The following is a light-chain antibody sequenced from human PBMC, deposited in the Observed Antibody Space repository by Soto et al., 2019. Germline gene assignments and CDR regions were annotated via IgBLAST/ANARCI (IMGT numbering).Light chain of an antibody. J-gene: IGLJ3*02. Sequence: QSVLTQPASVSGSPGQSITISCTGTSSDVGTYIFVSWYQHHPGKAPRLIIYEVSNRPSGVSNRFSGSKSDSTASLTISGLQAEDEADYYCSSYTTTNTLVFGGGTKVTVL. V-gene: IGLV2-14*01. CDR3: SSYTTTNTLV. CDR1: SSDVGTYIF. CDR2: EVS.